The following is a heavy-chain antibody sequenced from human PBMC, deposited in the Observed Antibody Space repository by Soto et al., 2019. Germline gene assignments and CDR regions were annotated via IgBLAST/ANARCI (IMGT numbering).Heavy chain of an antibody. D-gene: IGHD2-2*01. Sequence: QVQLVQSGAEVKKPGSSVKVSCKASGGTFSSYAISWVRQAPGQGLEWMGGIIPISETTNYAQKFQGRVTITADEYKSTAYMELSSLRSEDTAVYYCARSQGSSTSIEISYYYYYGMDVWGQGTTVTVSS. CDR3: ARSQGSSTSIEISYYYYYGMDV. J-gene: IGHJ6*02. V-gene: IGHV1-69*01. CDR2: IIPISETT. CDR1: GGTFSSYA.